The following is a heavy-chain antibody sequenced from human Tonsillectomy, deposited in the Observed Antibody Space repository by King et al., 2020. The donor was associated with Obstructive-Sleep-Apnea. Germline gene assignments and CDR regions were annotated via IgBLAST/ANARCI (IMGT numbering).Heavy chain of an antibody. D-gene: IGHD2-21*02. CDR1: GFTFSSYS. CDR2: ISSSSRTI. CDR3: AREGVVTATEAFDI. V-gene: IGHV3-48*04. Sequence: VQLVESGGGLVQPGGSLRLSCAASGFTFSSYSMNWVRQAPGKGLEWVSYISSSSRTIYNADSVKGRFTISRDNAKNSLYLQMISLRAEDTAVYYCAREGVVTATEAFDIWGQGTMVTVSS. J-gene: IGHJ3*02.